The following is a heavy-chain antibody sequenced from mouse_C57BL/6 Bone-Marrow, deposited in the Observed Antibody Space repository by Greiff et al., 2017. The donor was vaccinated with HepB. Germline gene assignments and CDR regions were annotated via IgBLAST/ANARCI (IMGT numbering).Heavy chain of an antibody. D-gene: IGHD1-1*01. CDR1: GFTFSSYG. CDR2: ISSGGSYT. J-gene: IGHJ3*01. Sequence: DVQLVESGGDLVKPGGSLKLSCAASGFTFSSYGMSWVRQTPDKRLEWVATISSGGSYTYYPDSVKGRFTISRDNAKNTLYLQMSSLKSEDTAMYYCARQGDYYGSSSWFAYWGQGTLVTVSA. CDR3: ARQGDYYGSSSWFAY. V-gene: IGHV5-6*01.